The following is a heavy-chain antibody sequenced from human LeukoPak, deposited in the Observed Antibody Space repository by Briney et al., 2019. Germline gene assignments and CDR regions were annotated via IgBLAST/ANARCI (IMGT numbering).Heavy chain of an antibody. D-gene: IGHD6-6*01. J-gene: IGHJ3*02. V-gene: IGHV3-23*01. Sequence: GGSLRLSCAASGFTFSSYAMSWVRQAPGEGLEWVSAISGSGGSTYYADSVKGRFTISRDNSKNTLYLQMNSLRAEDTAVYYCANVPLPYSSSSPIDIWGQGTMVTVSS. CDR1: GFTFSSYA. CDR2: ISGSGGST. CDR3: ANVPLPYSSSSPIDI.